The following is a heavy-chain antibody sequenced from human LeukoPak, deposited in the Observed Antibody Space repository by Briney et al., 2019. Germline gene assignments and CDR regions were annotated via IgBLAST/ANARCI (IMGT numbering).Heavy chain of an antibody. D-gene: IGHD3-22*01. V-gene: IGHV3-23*01. CDR1: GFTFSSCA. Sequence: GGSLRLSCAASGFTFSSCAMSWVRQAPGKGLEWVSAISGSGGSTYYADSVKGRFTISRDNSKNTLYLQMNSLRAEDTAVYYCAKVMGYDSSGYINYWGQGTLVTVSS. J-gene: IGHJ4*02. CDR2: ISGSGGST. CDR3: AKVMGYDSSGYINY.